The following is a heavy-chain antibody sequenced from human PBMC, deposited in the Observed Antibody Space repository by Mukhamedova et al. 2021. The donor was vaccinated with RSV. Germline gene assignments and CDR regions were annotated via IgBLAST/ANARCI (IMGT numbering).Heavy chain of an antibody. J-gene: IGHJ2*01. D-gene: IGHD4-17*01. CDR3: AKYGDYWFFDV. CDR2: ISYSGST. V-gene: IGHV4-59*13. Sequence: GKGLGWIGYISYSGSTNYNPSLRRRVTISLDTSKNQFSLRLTSVTAADTAVYYCAKYGDYWFFDVWGRGTLVTVSS.